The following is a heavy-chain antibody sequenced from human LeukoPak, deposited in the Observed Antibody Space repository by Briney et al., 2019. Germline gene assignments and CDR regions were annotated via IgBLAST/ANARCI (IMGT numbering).Heavy chain of an antibody. V-gene: IGHV4-61*02. J-gene: IGHJ5*02. CDR2: IYTSGST. CDR3: ARLSSHYGDYKVDP. CDR1: GGSISSGSYY. D-gene: IGHD4-17*01. Sequence: SETLSLTCTVSGGSISSGSYYWSWIRQPAGKGLEWIGRIYTSGSTNYNPSLKSRVTISVDTSKNQFSLTLSSVTAADTAVYYCARLSSHYGDYKVDPWGQGTLVTVSS.